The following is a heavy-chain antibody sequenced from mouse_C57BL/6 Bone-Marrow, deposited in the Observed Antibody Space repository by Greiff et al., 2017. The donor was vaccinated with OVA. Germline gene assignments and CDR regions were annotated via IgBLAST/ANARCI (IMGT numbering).Heavy chain of an antibody. CDR3: TEALWSLYGYFDV. CDR1: GFTFSNYW. V-gene: IGHV6-3*01. J-gene: IGHJ1*03. D-gene: IGHD1-1*02. CDR2: IRLKSDNYAT. Sequence: EVQLVESGGGLVQPGGSMKLSCVASGFTFSNYWMNWVRQSPEKGLEWVAQIRLKSDNYATHYAESVKGRFTISRDDSKSSVYLQMNNLRAEDTGIYYCTEALWSLYGYFDVWGTGTTVTVSS.